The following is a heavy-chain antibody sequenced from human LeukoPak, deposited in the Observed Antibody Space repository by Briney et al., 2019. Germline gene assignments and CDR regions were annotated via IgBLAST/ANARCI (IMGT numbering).Heavy chain of an antibody. V-gene: IGHV3-30*04. CDR2: MSSDASKQ. J-gene: IGHJ4*02. CDR3: ARDRGSGTYYLREFDY. Sequence: GGSLRLSCAASGFTFRTYAMHWVRQAPGKGLEWVAAMSSDASKQYYADSLKARCTISRDNSKDTLSLEIKSLRPEDTAVYFCARDRGSGTYYLREFDYWGQGTLVTVSS. CDR1: GFTFRTYA. D-gene: IGHD3-10*01.